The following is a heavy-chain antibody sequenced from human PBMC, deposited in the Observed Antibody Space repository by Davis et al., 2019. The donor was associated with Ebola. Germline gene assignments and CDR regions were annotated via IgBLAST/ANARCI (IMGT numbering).Heavy chain of an antibody. CDR3: AKDLYSWNSGMDV. V-gene: IGHV3-30*02. CDR1: GFTFANYG. J-gene: IGHJ6*03. D-gene: IGHD1-7*01. Sequence: GESLKISCVASGFTFANYGMHWVRQAPGKGLEWVAFIWDDGNNKYYADSVKSRFTISRDNAKNTLYVHLNSLRADDTALYFCAKDLYSWNSGMDVWDRGTTVTVSS. CDR2: IWDDGNNK.